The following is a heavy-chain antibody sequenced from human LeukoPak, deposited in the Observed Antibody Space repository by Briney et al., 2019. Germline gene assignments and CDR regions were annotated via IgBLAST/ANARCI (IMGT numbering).Heavy chain of an antibody. CDR3: VRHPVRGLISDGFDI. CDR1: GGSMSNYY. V-gene: IGHV4-59*08. CDR2: IFYNGGT. J-gene: IGHJ3*02. Sequence: PSETLTLTCIVSGGSMSNYYWSWIRQPPGKGLEWIAYIFYNGGTKYNPSLRGRGSVAVDASNSHFSLKVTSVTAADTAVYYCVRHPVRGLISDGFDIWGQGIMVTVSS. D-gene: IGHD3-10*01.